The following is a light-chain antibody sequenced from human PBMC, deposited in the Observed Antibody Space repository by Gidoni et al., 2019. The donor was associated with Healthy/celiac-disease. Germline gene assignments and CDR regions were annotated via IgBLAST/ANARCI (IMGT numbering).Light chain of an antibody. CDR1: SLRSYY. J-gene: IGLJ2*01. CDR3: NSRDSSGNHRVV. Sequence: SSELTQDPAVSVALGQTVRIKCQGDSLRSYYASWYQQKPGQAPVLVIYGKNNRPSGIPDRFSGSSSGNTASLTITGAQAEDEADYYCNSRDSSGNHRVVFGGGTKLTVL. CDR2: GKN. V-gene: IGLV3-19*01.